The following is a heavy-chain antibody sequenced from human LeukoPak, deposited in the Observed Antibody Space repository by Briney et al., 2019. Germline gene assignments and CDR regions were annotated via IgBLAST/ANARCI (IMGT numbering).Heavy chain of an antibody. CDR1: GGTFSSYA. V-gene: IGHV1-69*05. J-gene: IGHJ3*02. CDR3: ARTGITMIVEPNAFDI. D-gene: IGHD3-22*01. Sequence: ASVKVSCKASGGTFSSYAISWVRQAPGQGLEWMGRIIPIFGTANYAQKFPGRVTITTDESTSTAYMELSSLRSEDTAVYYCARTGITMIVEPNAFDIWGQGTMVTVSS. CDR2: IIPIFGTA.